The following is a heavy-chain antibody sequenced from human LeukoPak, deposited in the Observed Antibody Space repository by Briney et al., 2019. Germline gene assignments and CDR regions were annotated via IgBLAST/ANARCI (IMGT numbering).Heavy chain of an antibody. V-gene: IGHV4-34*01. Sequence: SETLSLTCAVYGGSFSGYYWSWIRQPSGKGLEWIGEINHSGSTNYNPSLKSRVTISVDTSKNQFSLKLSSVTAADTAVYYCATLRGYSYGHSSDYWGQGTLVTVSS. J-gene: IGHJ4*02. CDR3: ATLRGYSYGHSSDY. CDR1: GGSFSGYY. CDR2: INHSGST. D-gene: IGHD5-18*01.